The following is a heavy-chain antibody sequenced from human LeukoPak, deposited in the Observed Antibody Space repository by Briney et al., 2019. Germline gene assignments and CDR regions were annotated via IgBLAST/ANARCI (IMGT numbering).Heavy chain of an antibody. CDR2: ISPSNTTT. CDR1: GFTFSSYS. CDR3: AKAGHGRITIFGVVITLHDY. V-gene: IGHV3-48*01. D-gene: IGHD3-3*01. Sequence: GGSLRLSCAASGFTFSSYSMNWVRQTPGKGLEWLSYISPSNTTTYYADSVKGRFTISRDNAKNSLDLQMNSLRAEDTAVYYCAKAGHGRITIFGVVITLHDYWGQGTLVTVSS. J-gene: IGHJ4*02.